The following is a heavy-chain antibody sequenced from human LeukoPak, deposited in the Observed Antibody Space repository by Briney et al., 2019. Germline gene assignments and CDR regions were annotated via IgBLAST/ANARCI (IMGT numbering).Heavy chain of an antibody. D-gene: IGHD2-2*02. CDR2: INWNGGST. CDR1: GFTFDDYG. V-gene: IGHV3-20*04. J-gene: IGHJ6*03. CDR3: AREQYQLLYGYYYMDV. Sequence: PGGSLRLSCAASGFTFDDYGMSWVRQAPGKGLEWVSGINWNGGSTGYADSVKGRFTISRDNAKNSLYLQMNSLRAEDTALYYCAREQYQLLYGYYYMDVWSKGTTVTVSS.